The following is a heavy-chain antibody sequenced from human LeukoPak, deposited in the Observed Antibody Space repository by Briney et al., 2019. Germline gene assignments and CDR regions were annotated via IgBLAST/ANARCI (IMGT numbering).Heavy chain of an antibody. CDR1: GDSISSYY. CDR2: VSHSGRT. V-gene: IGHV4-34*01. Sequence: SETLSLTCTVSGDSISSYYWSWIRQPPGKGLEWIGEVSHSGRTNYNPSLKSRLTISVDTSKYQFSLKVSSVTAADTAVYYCARGYPHGSGSYYNDYWGQGTLVTVSS. J-gene: IGHJ4*02. CDR3: ARGYPHGSGSYYNDY. D-gene: IGHD3-10*01.